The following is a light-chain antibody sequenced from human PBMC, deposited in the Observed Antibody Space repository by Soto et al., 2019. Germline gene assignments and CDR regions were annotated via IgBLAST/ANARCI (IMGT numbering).Light chain of an antibody. CDR1: QSLSSN. V-gene: IGKV3-15*01. CDR2: GAS. J-gene: IGKJ1*01. CDR3: QQYNNWWT. Sequence: EIVMTQSPATLSVSPGERATLFCRASQSLSSNLAWYQQKPGQAPRLLIYGASTRATGVPARFSGSGSGTEFTLTISSLQSEDFAVYYCQQYNNWWTFGQGTKVEI.